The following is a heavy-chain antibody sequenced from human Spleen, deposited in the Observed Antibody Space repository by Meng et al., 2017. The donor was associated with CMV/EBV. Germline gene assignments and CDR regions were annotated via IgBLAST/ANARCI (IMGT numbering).Heavy chain of an antibody. Sequence: GESLKISCAASGFTFSSYAMHWVRQAPGKGLEWVAVISYDGSNKYYADSVKGRFTISRDNSKNTMYVQMNSLRAEDTAVYYCARGGLCYFDYWGQGTLVTVSS. CDR1: GFTFSSYA. V-gene: IGHV3-30*14. CDR2: ISYDGSNK. J-gene: IGHJ4*02. D-gene: IGHD3-16*01. CDR3: ARGGLCYFDY.